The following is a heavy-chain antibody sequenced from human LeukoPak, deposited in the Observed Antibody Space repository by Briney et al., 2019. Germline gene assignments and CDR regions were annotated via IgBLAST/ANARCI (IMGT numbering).Heavy chain of an antibody. D-gene: IGHD2-15*01. CDR2: VSFDESNK. J-gene: IGHJ4*02. Sequence: GGSLRLSCTASGFTFSNYGMHWVRQAPGKGLEWVALVSFDESNKYYADSVKGRFTISRDNFKNTLYLQMDSLRTEDTAVYYCAKIHTPVVAATAAFDYWGQGTPVTVSP. CDR3: AKIHTPVVAATAAFDY. CDR1: GFTFSNYG. V-gene: IGHV3-30*18.